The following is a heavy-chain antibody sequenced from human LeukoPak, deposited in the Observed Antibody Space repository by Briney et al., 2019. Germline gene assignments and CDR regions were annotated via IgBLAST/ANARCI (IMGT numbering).Heavy chain of an antibody. V-gene: IGHV1-69*05. D-gene: IGHD2-2*02. CDR3: AVQLGYCSSTSCYTFGSFDY. CDR2: IIPIFGTA. CDR1: GYTFINFY. Sequence: ASVKVSCKASGYTFINFYMHWVRQAPGQGLEWMGGIIPIFGTANYAQKFQGRVTITTDESTSTAYMELSSLRSEDTAVYYCAVQLGYCSSTSCYTFGSFDYWGQGTLVTVSS. J-gene: IGHJ4*02.